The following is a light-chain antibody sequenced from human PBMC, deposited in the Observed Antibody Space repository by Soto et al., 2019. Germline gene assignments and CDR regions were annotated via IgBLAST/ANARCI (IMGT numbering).Light chain of an antibody. CDR2: DDS. CDR3: QVCDMSSDHYV. V-gene: IGLV3-21*02. CDR1: NIGSKS. Sequence: SYELTQPPSVSVAPGQTARITCGGNNIGSKSVHWYQQKPGQAPVLVVYDDSDRPSGIPERFSGSNSGNPATLTVSRVEARDEAGYYCQVCDMSSDHYVFGTGTKLTVL. J-gene: IGLJ1*01.